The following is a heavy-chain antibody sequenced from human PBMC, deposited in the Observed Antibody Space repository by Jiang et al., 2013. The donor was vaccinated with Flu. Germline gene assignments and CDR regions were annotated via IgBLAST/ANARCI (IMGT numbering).Heavy chain of an antibody. CDR3: ARIRYPGMAVAGSAAFDY. J-gene: IGHJ4*02. CDR1: GFSLSTSGMC. D-gene: IGHD6-19*01. Sequence: CTFSGFSLSTSGMCVSWIRQPPGKALEWLARIDWDDDKYYSTSLKTRLTISKDTSKNQVVLTMTNMDPVDTATYYCARIRYPGMAVAGSAAFDYWGQGTLVTVSS. V-gene: IGHV2-70*11. CDR2: IDWDDDK.